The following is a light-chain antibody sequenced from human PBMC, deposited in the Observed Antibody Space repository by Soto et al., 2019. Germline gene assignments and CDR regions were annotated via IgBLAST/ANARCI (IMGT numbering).Light chain of an antibody. Sequence: EIVLTQSPGTLSLSPGGRATLAGRASRSVRSNYLAWYQQKPGQAPRLLIYGASSRATGIPDRFSGSGSGTDFTLTISRLEPEDLAVYYCQQRSNWPRTFGQGTKVDIK. V-gene: IGKV3D-20*02. CDR1: RSVRSNY. J-gene: IGKJ1*01. CDR3: QQRSNWPRT. CDR2: GAS.